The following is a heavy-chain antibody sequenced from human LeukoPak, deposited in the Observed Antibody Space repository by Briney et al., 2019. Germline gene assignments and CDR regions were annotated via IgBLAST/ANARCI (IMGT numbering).Heavy chain of an antibody. Sequence: PSETLSLTCAVYGGSFRGYYWSWIRQPPGKGLEWIGEINHSGSTNYNPSLKSRVTISVDTSKNQFSLKMSSVTAADTAVYYCARERWMGYSYGNTGSRFDPWGQGTLVTVSS. J-gene: IGHJ5*02. CDR3: ARERWMGYSYGNTGSRFDP. CDR1: GGSFRGYY. CDR2: INHSGST. V-gene: IGHV4-34*01. D-gene: IGHD5-18*01.